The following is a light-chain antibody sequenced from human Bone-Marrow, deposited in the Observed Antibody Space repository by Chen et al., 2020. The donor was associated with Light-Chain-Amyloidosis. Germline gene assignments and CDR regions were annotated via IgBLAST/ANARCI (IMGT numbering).Light chain of an antibody. CDR1: NXXSTS. Sequence: SYXXTQPSSVSVAPGQTXTIAWGGNNXXSTSVHWYQXTPGQAPLLVVYDDRDRPSGIPERLSGSNSGNTATXTIXXXEAGDEADYYCQVWDRSSDRPVFGGGTKLTVL. CDR2: DDR. J-gene: IGLJ3*02. CDR3: QVWDRSSDRPV. V-gene: IGLV3-21*02.